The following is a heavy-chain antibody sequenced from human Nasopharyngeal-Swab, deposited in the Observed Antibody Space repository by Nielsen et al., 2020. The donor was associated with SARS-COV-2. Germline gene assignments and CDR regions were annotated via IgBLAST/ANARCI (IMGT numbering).Heavy chain of an antibody. CDR3: ARGYSSGYPSAGIDY. CDR2: INPNSGGT. D-gene: IGHD3-22*01. Sequence: ASVKVSCKASGYTFTGYYMHWVRQAPGQGLEWMGRINPNSGGTNYAQKFQGRVTMTRDTSISTAYMELSRLRSDDTAVYYCARGYSSGYPSAGIDYWGQGTLVTVSS. V-gene: IGHV1-2*06. CDR1: GYTFTGYY. J-gene: IGHJ4*02.